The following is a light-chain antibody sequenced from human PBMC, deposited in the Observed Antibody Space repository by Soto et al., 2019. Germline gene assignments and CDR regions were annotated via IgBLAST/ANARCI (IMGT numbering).Light chain of an antibody. Sequence: QSALTQPASVSGSPGQSITISCTGAISDVGGYNYVSWYQQHPGKAPKLMIYEVSNRPSGVSDRFSGSKSGNTASLTISGLLSDDEADYYCNSYTSSNTLVFGGGTQLTVL. J-gene: IGLJ2*01. CDR1: ISDVGGYNY. V-gene: IGLV2-14*01. CDR2: EVS. CDR3: NSYTSSNTLV.